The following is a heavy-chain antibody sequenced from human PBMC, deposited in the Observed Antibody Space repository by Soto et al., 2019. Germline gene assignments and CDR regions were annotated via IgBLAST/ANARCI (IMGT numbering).Heavy chain of an antibody. V-gene: IGHV3-11*04. CDR2: IGLGSSTK. CDR3: ARDQLYYNDISGRPLNAFDV. D-gene: IGHD3-22*01. CDR1: GGNIIDHD. Sequence: AVGGNIIDHDRSWIRKKTGKGLEWVSYIGLGSSTKYYADSVEGRFTISRDNAKNSLYLQMNSLRAEDTAVYYCARDQLYYNDISGRPLNAFDVWGQGTMVTVSS. J-gene: IGHJ3*01.